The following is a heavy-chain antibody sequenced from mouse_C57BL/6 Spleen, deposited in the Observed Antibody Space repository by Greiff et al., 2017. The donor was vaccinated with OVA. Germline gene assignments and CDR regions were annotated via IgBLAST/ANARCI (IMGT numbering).Heavy chain of an antibody. D-gene: IGHD2-4*01. V-gene: IGHV1-15*01. CDR3: TREGYDYDIDY. CDR2: IDPETGGT. Sequence: VQLQQSGAELVRPGASVTLSCKASGYTFTDYEMHWVKQTPVHGLEWIGAIDPETGGTDYNQKFKGKARLTADKSSSTAYMELRSLTAEDSAVYYCTREGYDYDIDYWGQGTTLTVSS. CDR1: GYTFTDYE. J-gene: IGHJ2*01.